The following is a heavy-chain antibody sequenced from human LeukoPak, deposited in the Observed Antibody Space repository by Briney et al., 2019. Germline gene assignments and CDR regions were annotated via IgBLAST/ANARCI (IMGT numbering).Heavy chain of an antibody. CDR2: INPSGGST. V-gene: IGHV1-46*01. J-gene: IGHJ6*03. D-gene: IGHD1-1*01. CDR3: ARDLAGTTLTDYYYYYMDV. CDR1: GYTFTSYY. Sequence: GASLKVSCKASGYTFTSYYMHWVRQAPGQGLEWMGIINPSGGSTSYAQKFQARVTMTRHMSTSTVYMELSSLRSEDTAVYYCARDLAGTTLTDYYYYYMDVWGKGTTVTVYS.